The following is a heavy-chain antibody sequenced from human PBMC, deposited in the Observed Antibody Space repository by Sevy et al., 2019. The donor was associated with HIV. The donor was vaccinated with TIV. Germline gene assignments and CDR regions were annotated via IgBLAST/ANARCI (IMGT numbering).Heavy chain of an antibody. V-gene: IGHV1-8*02. Sequence: ASVKVSCKASGDTFSTYDTNWVRQAPGQGLEWMGWMSPKSGSTGFAQKFQGRLTMTRDTSINTAYMELSSLGSEDTAVYYCASGGSGDVWNYGYYYYGMDVWGQGTTVTVSS. CDR3: ASGGSGDVWNYGYYYYGMDV. D-gene: IGHD3-3*01. CDR2: MSPKSGST. J-gene: IGHJ6*02. CDR1: GDTFSTYD.